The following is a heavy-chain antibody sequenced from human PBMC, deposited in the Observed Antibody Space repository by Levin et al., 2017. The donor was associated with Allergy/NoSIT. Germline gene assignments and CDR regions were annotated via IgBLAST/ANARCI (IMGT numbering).Heavy chain of an antibody. CDR1: GFTFSSYA. J-gene: IGHJ4*02. CDR3: VGGGTWANYFDY. D-gene: IGHD3-16*01. CDR2: ISGSGGST. V-gene: IGHV3-23*01. Sequence: GGSLRLSCAASGFTFSSYAMSWVRQAPGKGLEWVSAISGSGGSTYYADSVKGRFTISRDNSKNTLYLQMNSLRAEDTAVYYCVGGGTWANYFDYWGQGTLVTVSS.